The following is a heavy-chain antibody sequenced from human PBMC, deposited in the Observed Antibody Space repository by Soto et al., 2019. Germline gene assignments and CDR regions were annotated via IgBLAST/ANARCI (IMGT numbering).Heavy chain of an antibody. D-gene: IGHD3-3*01. V-gene: IGHV3-7*03. J-gene: IGHJ6*02. CDR2: IKQDGSEK. CDR3: ARNGDFWSGYQYYYYGMDV. CDR1: SYR. Sequence: SYRMSWVLQAPGNGLEWVANIKQDGSEKYYVDSVKGRFTISRDNAKNSLYLLMNSLRAEDTAVYYCARNGDFWSGYQYYYYGMDVWGQGTTVTVSS.